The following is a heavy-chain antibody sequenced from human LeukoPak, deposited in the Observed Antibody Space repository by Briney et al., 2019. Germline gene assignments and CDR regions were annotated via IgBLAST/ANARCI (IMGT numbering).Heavy chain of an antibody. CDR3: TSHPAMVAVWFDP. CDR1: GFTFGDYA. V-gene: IGHV3-49*04. CDR2: IRSKAYGGTT. D-gene: IGHD2-15*01. Sequence: GGSLRLSCTASGFTFGDYAMSWVRQAPGKGLEWVGFIRSKAYGGTTEYAASVKGRFTISRDDSKSIAYLQINSLKTEDTAVYYCTSHPAMVAVWFDPWGQGTLVTVSS. J-gene: IGHJ5*02.